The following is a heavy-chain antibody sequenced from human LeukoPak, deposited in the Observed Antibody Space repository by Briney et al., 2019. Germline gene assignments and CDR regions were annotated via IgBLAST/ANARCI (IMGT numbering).Heavy chain of an antibody. CDR2: INGAGDNT. J-gene: IGHJ4*02. D-gene: IGHD3-16*01. Sequence: PGGSLRLPCAASGYTFSSHGLTWVRQAPGKGLEWVSTINGAGDNTYYAETVKGRFNISRDNSKNTLYLQMHSLRAEDTAIYYCAKVSVCYGCYLDYWGQGTLVSVS. CDR1: GYTFSSHG. V-gene: IGHV3-23*01. CDR3: AKVSVCYGCYLDY.